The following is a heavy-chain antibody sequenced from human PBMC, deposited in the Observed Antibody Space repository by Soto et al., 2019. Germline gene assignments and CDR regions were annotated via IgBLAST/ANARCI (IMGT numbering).Heavy chain of an antibody. J-gene: IGHJ4*02. Sequence: QVQLQQWGAELLKPSETLSLTCAVYGESFSGFYWTWIRQPPGKGLEWIGEIHHSGSATYNPSLKSRVPLSVDTSKDPFFLKVASVTAGDTAVYYCARAMGGYPLDYWGQGTLVTVSS. CDR2: IHHSGSA. D-gene: IGHD3-16*02. CDR3: ARAMGGYPLDY. V-gene: IGHV4-34*01. CDR1: GESFSGFY.